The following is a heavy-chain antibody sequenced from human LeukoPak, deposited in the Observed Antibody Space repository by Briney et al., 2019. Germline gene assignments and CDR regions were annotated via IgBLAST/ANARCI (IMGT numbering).Heavy chain of an antibody. D-gene: IGHD3-16*01. J-gene: IGHJ6*03. CDR3: ARRLGGGYYYYMDV. CDR2: IYHSGST. CDR1: GYSISSGYY. Sequence: PSETLSLTCAVSGYSISSGYYWGWIRQPPGKGLEWIGSIYHSGSTYYNPSLKSRVTISVDTSKSQFSLKLSSVTAADTAVYYCARRLGGGYYYYMDVWGKGTKVTVSS. V-gene: IGHV4-38-2*01.